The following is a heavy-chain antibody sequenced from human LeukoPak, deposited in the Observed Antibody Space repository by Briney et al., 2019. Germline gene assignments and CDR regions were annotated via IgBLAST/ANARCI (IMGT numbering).Heavy chain of an antibody. CDR1: GFTFSSYG. V-gene: IGHV3-30*18. CDR3: AKGRVCCYYYGMDV. J-gene: IGHJ6*02. CDR2: ISYDGSNK. D-gene: IGHD2-21*02. Sequence: GGSLRLSCAASGFTFSSYGMHWVRQAPGKGLEWVAVISYDGSNKYYADSVKGRFTISRDNSKNTLYLQMNSLRAEDTAVYYCAKGRVCCYYYGMDVWGQGTTVTVSS.